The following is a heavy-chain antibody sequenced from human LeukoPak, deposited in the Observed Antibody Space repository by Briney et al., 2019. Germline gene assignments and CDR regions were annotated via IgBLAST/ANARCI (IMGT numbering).Heavy chain of an antibody. CDR2: IYSGGST. Sequence: GGSLRLSCAASGFTVSSNYMSWVRQAPGKGLEWVSVIYSGGSTYYADSVKGRFTISRDNPKNTLYLQMNSLRAEDTAVYYCARDRFWSGYNFYYYGMDVWGQGTTVTVSS. D-gene: IGHD3-3*01. CDR3: ARDRFWSGYNFYYYGMDV. CDR1: GFTVSSNY. J-gene: IGHJ6*02. V-gene: IGHV3-66*01.